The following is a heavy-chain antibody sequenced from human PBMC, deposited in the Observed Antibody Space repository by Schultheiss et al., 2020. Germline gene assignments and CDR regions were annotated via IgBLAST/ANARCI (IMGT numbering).Heavy chain of an antibody. Sequence: WGSLRLACAASGFTFSSYWMSWVRQAPGKGLEWVSYISRSSYHTDYADSVRGRFTISRDNAKNSLYLQMISLRAEDTAVYYCATDTHSSGYYSDYWGQGTLVTVAS. CDR2: ISRSSYHT. J-gene: IGHJ4*02. V-gene: IGHV3-21*05. CDR1: GFTFSSYW. D-gene: IGHD3-22*01. CDR3: ATDTHSSGYYSDY.